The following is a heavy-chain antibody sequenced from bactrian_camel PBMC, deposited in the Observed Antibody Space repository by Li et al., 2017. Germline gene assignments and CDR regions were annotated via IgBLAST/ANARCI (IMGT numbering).Heavy chain of an antibody. CDR1: GYTYNRNC. J-gene: IGHJ6*01. CDR2: IATGSGNT. D-gene: IGHD4*01. CDR3: ASLPAAEELPRYYKTKACRRGDFGY. V-gene: IGHV3S1*01. Sequence: HVQLVESGGGSVQPGGSLRLSCAASGYTYNRNCMAWFRQAPGKEREGVARIATGSGNTYYADAVKDRFIISRDKAKNEVYLQMNNLKPEDTAVYYCASLPAAEELPRYYKTKACRRGDFGYWGQGTQVTVS.